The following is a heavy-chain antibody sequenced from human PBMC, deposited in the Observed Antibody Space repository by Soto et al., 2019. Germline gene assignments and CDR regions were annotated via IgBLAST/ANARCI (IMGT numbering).Heavy chain of an antibody. CDR2: INWNSGSI. D-gene: IGHD6-13*01. CDR1: GFTFDGYA. Sequence: GGSLRLSCAASGFTFDGYAMHWVRQVPGKGLEWVSGINWNSGSIGYGDSVKGRFAISRDNAKNSLHLQMNSLSAEDTAFYYCVKDESINWYSGHFRHWGQGTLVTVSS. CDR3: VKDESINWYSGHFRH. J-gene: IGHJ1*01. V-gene: IGHV3-9*01.